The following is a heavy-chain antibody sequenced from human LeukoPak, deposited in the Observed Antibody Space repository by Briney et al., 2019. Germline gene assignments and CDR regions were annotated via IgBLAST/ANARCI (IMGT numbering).Heavy chain of an antibody. CDR1: GGSFSGYY. D-gene: IGHD4-17*01. CDR3: VIGDDYGDHWGHY. Sequence: SETLSLTCAVYGGSFSGYYWSWIRQSPGKGLEWIGETYHGGSTNYNPSLKSRVTISVDTSKNQFSLKLGSLTAADTAVYYCVIGDDYGDHWGHYWGQGSLVTVSS. J-gene: IGHJ4*02. CDR2: TYHGGST. V-gene: IGHV4-34*01.